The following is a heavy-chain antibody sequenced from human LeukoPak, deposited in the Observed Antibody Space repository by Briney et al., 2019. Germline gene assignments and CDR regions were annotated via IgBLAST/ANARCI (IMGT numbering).Heavy chain of an antibody. CDR2: IKSKTDGGTT. V-gene: IGHV3-15*01. CDR3: TTDKYSSGWGAYYYCYMDV. D-gene: IGHD6-19*01. CDR1: GFTFSNAW. Sequence: GSLRLSCAASGFTFSNAWMSWVRQAPGKGLEWVGRIKSKTDGGTTDYAAPVKGRFTISRDDSKNTLYLQMNSLKTEDTAVYYWTTDKYSSGWGAYYYCYMDVWGRGTTVTVSS. J-gene: IGHJ6*03.